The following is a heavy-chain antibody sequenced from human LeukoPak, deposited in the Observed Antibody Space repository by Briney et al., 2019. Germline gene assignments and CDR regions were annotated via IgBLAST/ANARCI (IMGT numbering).Heavy chain of an antibody. Sequence: ASVKVSCKASAYTFNVYHLHWVRQAPGQGLEWMGWINSNSGATDSAPQFQGRVTMTRDKSITTAYMELSRLTFDDTAVYYCARDKRDGYCSSTSCHPFPYWGQGTLVTVSS. CDR1: AYTFNVYH. CDR3: ARDKRDGYCSSTSCHPFPY. CDR2: INSNSGAT. V-gene: IGHV1-2*02. J-gene: IGHJ4*02. D-gene: IGHD2-2*03.